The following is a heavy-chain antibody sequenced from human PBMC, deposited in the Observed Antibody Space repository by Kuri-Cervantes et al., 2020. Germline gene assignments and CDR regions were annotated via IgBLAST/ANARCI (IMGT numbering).Heavy chain of an antibody. CDR2: INPNSGGT. Sequence: ASVKVSCKASGYTFTGYYMHWVRQAPGQGLEWMGWINPNSGGTNYAQKFQGWVTMTRDTSISTAYMELSSLRSEDTAVYYCARVGVSNYDYYYYMDVWGKGTTVTVSS. D-gene: IGHD4-11*01. CDR1: GYTFTGYY. V-gene: IGHV1-2*04. J-gene: IGHJ6*03. CDR3: ARVGVSNYDYYYYMDV.